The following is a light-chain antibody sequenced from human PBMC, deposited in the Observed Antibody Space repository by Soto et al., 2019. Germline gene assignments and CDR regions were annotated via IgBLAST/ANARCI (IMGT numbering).Light chain of an antibody. CDR3: MQALQTPNT. Sequence: DIVMTQSPLSLPVTPGEPASISCRSSQSLLHSNGYNYSDWYLQKPGQSPQLLIYLGSNRSSGVPDRFSGSGSGTDFTLKISRVEAEDVGVYYCMQALQTPNTFGQGTRLEIK. J-gene: IGKJ5*01. CDR1: QSLLHSNGYNY. CDR2: LGS. V-gene: IGKV2-28*01.